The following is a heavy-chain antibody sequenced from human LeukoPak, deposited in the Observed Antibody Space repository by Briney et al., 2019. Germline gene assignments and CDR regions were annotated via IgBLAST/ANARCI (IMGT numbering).Heavy chain of an antibody. D-gene: IGHD1-26*01. CDR3: AKNNGTYYFDY. V-gene: IGHV3-30*02. CDR1: GFKMSSFG. J-gene: IGHJ4*02. CDR2: IRYDGTNT. Sequence: PGGPLRLSCTASGFKMSSFGMHWVRQAPGKGLEWMSFIRYDGTNTSYAESVKGRFTISRDNSKNTLYLQMNSLRAEDTAVYYCAKNNGTYYFDYWGQGTLVTVSS.